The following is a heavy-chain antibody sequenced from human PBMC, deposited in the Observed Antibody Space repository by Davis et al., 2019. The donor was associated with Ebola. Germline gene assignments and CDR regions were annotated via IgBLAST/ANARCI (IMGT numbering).Heavy chain of an antibody. V-gene: IGHV1-18*01. D-gene: IGHD1-1*01. Sequence: ASVKVSCKASGYPFTDYGVSWVRQAPGQGLEWMGWINPHNGNTNYAQNVQGRVTMTTDTSTSTAYMEVGILRSDDTAVYYCARAQFPTTSDHWGQGTLVTVSS. CDR3: ARAQFPTTSDH. CDR1: GYPFTDYG. J-gene: IGHJ4*02. CDR2: INPHNGNT.